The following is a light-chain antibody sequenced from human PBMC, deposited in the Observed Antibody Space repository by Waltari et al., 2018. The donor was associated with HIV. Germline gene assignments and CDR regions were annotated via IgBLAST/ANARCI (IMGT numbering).Light chain of an antibody. J-gene: IGKJ5*01. Sequence: EIVLTQSPATLSLSPGERATLSCRASQSLRTGFAGYQQKPGQAPRPFIYDAANRATGIPGRFSGSGSGTDFTRTISSLEPEDFAMYYCQQRNTWITFGQGTRLEI. CDR3: QQRNTWIT. CDR1: QSLRTG. V-gene: IGKV3-11*01. CDR2: DAA.